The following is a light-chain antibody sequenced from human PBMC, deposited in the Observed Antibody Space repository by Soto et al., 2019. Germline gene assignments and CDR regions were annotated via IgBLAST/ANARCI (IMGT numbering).Light chain of an antibody. V-gene: IGKV3-15*01. CDR2: GAS. Sequence: EIVMTQSPATLSVSPGERAALSCRASQSVYSNLAWYQQKSGQAPRLLIYGASTRATGVPARFSGSGSGTEFTLSISSLQSEDFAVYYCQQYNNWPPRTFGQGTKLEIK. J-gene: IGKJ2*01. CDR3: QQYNNWPPRT. CDR1: QSVYSN.